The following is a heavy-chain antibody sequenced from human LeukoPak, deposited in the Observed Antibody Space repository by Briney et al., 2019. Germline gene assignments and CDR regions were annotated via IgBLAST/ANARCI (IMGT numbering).Heavy chain of an antibody. D-gene: IGHD3-9*01. Sequence: GGSLRLSCAASGFTFSSYGMHWVRQAPGKGLEWVAVISYDGSNKYYADSEKGRLTISRDNSKNTLYLQMNSLRAEDTAVYYCAREILTGYYRAAFDIWGQGTMVTVSS. CDR2: ISYDGSNK. J-gene: IGHJ3*02. CDR1: GFTFSSYG. CDR3: AREILTGYYRAAFDI. V-gene: IGHV3-30*03.